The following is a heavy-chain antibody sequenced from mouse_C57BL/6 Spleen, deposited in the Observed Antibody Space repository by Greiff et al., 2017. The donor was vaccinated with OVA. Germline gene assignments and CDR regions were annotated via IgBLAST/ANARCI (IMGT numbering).Heavy chain of an antibody. Sequence: EVKVEESGGGLVKPGGSLKLSCAASGFTFSDYGMHWVRQAPEKGLEWVAYISSGSSTIYYADTVKGRFTISRDNAKNTLFLQMTSLRSEDTAMYYCARNWDGDWYFDVWGTGTTVTVSS. CDR1: GFTFSDYG. CDR2: ISSGSSTI. J-gene: IGHJ1*03. CDR3: ARNWDGDWYFDV. V-gene: IGHV5-17*01. D-gene: IGHD4-1*01.